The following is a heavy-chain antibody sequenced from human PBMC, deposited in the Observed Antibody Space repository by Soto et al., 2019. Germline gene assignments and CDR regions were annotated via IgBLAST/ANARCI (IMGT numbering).Heavy chain of an antibody. CDR3: SADHPHTAIGWPV. CDR1: GFDFGSFG. Sequence: SVKVSCKASGFDFGSFGIQFLRQTRGRGLEWIGWIVVASGRTNYARQFQGRAAFSRDMSSTTAYVDLYDLKSDDTAVYFCSADHPHTAIGWPVWGQGTTVTVSS. J-gene: IGHJ6*02. CDR2: IVVASGRT. V-gene: IGHV1-58*02.